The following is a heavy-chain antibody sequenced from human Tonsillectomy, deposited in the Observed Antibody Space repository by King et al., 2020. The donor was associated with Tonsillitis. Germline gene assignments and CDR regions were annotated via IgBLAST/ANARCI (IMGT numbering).Heavy chain of an antibody. Sequence: VQLQESGPGLVKPSETLTLTCTVSGGSISSYYWSWIRQPAGKGLEWIGRIYTSGSTNYNPSLKSRVTLSVDTSTNQFSLKLSSVTAADTAVYYSARATGSSGWYEGPFDLWGRGTLVTVSS. J-gene: IGHJ2*01. D-gene: IGHD6-19*01. CDR2: IYTSGST. V-gene: IGHV4-4*07. CDR3: ARATGSSGWYEGPFDL. CDR1: GGSISSYY.